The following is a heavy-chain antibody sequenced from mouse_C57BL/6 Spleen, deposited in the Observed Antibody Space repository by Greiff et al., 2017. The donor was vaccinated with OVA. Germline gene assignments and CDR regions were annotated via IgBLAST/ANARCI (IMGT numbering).Heavy chain of an antibody. CDR3: ARKRDYVSMDY. J-gene: IGHJ4*01. CDR1: GFSLTSYG. CDR2: IWSGGIT. D-gene: IGHD2-4*01. Sequence: VQLVESGPGLVQPSQSLSITCTVSGFSLTSYGVHWVRQSPGKGLEWLGVIWSGGITDYNAAFISRLSISKDNSKSQVFFKMNSLQADDTAIYYCARKRDYVSMDYWGQGTSVTVSS. V-gene: IGHV2-2*01.